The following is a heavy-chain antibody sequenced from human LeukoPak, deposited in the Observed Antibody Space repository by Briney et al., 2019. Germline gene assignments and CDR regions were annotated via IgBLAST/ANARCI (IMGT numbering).Heavy chain of an antibody. Sequence: SGRSLRLSCAASGFPFSSYGMHWVRQAPGKGLEWVSSISSSSSYIYYADSVKGRFTISRDNAKNSLYLQMNSLRAEDTAVYYCARDVVSNFYGSGSDEGADDYWGQGTLVTVSS. CDR2: ISSSSSYI. D-gene: IGHD3-10*01. CDR3: ARDVVSNFYGSGSDEGADDY. J-gene: IGHJ4*02. V-gene: IGHV3-21*01. CDR1: GFPFSSYG.